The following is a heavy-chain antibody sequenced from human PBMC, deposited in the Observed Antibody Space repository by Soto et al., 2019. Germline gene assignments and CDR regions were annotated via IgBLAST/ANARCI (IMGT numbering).Heavy chain of an antibody. CDR1: GYTFTGYY. J-gene: IGHJ5*02. Sequence: ASVKVSCKASGYTFTGYYMHWVRQAPGQGLEWMGWINPNSGGTNYAQKLQGRVTMTRDTSISTAYMELSRLRSDDTAVYYWARDPSSGWYEGWFDPWGQGTLVTVSS. CDR3: ARDPSSGWYEGWFDP. V-gene: IGHV1-2*02. D-gene: IGHD6-19*01. CDR2: INPNSGGT.